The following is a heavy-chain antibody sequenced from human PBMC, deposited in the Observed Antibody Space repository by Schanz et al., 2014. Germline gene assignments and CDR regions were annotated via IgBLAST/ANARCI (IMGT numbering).Heavy chain of an antibody. D-gene: IGHD2-8*02. Sequence: QVHLVQSESELKNPGASVKVSCKTSGYSFSTYAMNWVRQAPGQGLEWMGWINTKTGNPTYAQGFTGRFVFSLDTSVSTTHLQITNLKADDTAVYYCARGYCAGTGCPIFDYWGQGTLVTVSS. CDR1: GYSFSTYA. CDR3: ARGYCAGTGCPIFDY. J-gene: IGHJ4*02. V-gene: IGHV7-4-1*02. CDR2: INTKTGNP.